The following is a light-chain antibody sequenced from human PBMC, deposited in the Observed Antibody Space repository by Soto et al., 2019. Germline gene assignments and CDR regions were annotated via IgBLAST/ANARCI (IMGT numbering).Light chain of an antibody. Sequence: DIVMTQSPLSLPVTPGEPASISCRSSQSLLHDNGKNYMDWYVQKPGQSPQLLIYLGSNRASGVPDRFSGSGSGTDFTLKISRVEAEDVGVYYCMQALQTPWTFGQGTKVDIK. CDR2: LGS. V-gene: IGKV2-28*01. CDR3: MQALQTPWT. J-gene: IGKJ1*01. CDR1: QSLLHDNGKNY.